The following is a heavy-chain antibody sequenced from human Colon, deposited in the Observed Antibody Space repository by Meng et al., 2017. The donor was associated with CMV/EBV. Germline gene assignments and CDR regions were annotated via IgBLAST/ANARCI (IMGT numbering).Heavy chain of an antibody. D-gene: IGHD3-3*01. V-gene: IGHV1-8*01. CDR3: ARARDGVTIFGVAMTRFDP. CDR1: TFTSYD. J-gene: IGHJ5*02. Sequence: TFTSYDINWVRQATGQGLEWMGWMNPNGGNTGYAQKFQGRVTMTTNTSISTVYMELSSLRSDDTAVYYCARARDGVTIFGVAMTRFDPWGQGTLVTVSS. CDR2: MNPNGGNT.